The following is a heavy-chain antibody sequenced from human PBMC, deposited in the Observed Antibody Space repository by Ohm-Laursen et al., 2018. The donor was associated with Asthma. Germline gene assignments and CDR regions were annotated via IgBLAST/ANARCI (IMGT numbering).Heavy chain of an antibody. Sequence: TLSLTCGVSGGSVSTSSYYWGWIRQPPGKGLEWVGSIYSGANTYYNPSLKSRVTISVDTSKNHFSLKLNSVTAADTAVYYCARERASGVGVIGYWGQAPWSPSPQ. D-gene: IGHD3-16*02. CDR3: ARERASGVGVIGY. V-gene: IGHV4-39*02. CDR1: GGSVSTSSYY. J-gene: IGHJ1*01. CDR2: IYSGANT.